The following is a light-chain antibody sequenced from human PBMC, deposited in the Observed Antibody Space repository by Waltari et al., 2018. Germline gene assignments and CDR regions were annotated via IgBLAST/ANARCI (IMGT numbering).Light chain of an antibody. CDR2: WAS. Sequence: DIVMTQSPDSLAVSLGERATINRKPSQNFLSTSNSNNYLSWYQQKPGQPPRLLIYWASTRESGVPDRFSGSGSGTDFTLTIRSLQAEDVAVYYCQQYYSSPFTFGPGTKVDIK. CDR3: QQYYSSPFT. V-gene: IGKV4-1*01. J-gene: IGKJ3*01. CDR1: QNFLSTSNSNNY.